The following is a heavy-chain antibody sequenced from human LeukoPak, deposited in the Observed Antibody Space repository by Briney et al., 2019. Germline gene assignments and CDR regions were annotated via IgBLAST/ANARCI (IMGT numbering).Heavy chain of an antibody. D-gene: IGHD1-7*01. V-gene: IGHV1-8*01. CDR1: GYTFTSYD. CDR2: MNPNSGNT. J-gene: IGHJ4*02. CDR3: ARAPSITRTTHPGY. Sequence: ASVKVSCKASGYTFTSYDINWVRQATGQGLEWMGWMNPNSGNTGYAQKFQGRVTMTRNTSISTAYMELSSLRSEDTAVYYCARAPSITRTTHPGYWGQGTLVTVSS.